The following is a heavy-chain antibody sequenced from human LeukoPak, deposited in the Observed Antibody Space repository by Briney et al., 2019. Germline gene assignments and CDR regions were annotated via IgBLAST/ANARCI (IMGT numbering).Heavy chain of an antibody. CDR2: IDPSDSYT. CDR1: GYSFTNYW. J-gene: IGHJ4*02. CDR3: ARSPSGRNCFDY. D-gene: IGHD1-26*01. V-gene: IGHV5-10-1*01. Sequence: GESLRISCKGSGYSFTNYWISWVRQMPGKGLEWMGRIDPSDSYTNYSPSFQGHVTISADKSISTAYLQWSSLKASDTAMYYCARSPSGRNCFDYWGQGTLVTVSS.